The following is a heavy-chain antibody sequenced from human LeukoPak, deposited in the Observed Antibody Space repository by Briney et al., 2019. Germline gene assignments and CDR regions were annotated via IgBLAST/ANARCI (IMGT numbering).Heavy chain of an antibody. CDR3: ARDPGYSSGWYNFDY. D-gene: IGHD6-19*01. Sequence: QPGGSLRLSCAASGFTFSSYAMRWVRQAPGKGLEWVAVISYDGSNKYYADSVKGRFTISRDNSNNTLYLQMNSLRAEDTAVYYCARDPGYSSGWYNFDYWGQGTLVTVSS. CDR2: ISYDGSNK. J-gene: IGHJ4*02. V-gene: IGHV3-30*04. CDR1: GFTFSSYA.